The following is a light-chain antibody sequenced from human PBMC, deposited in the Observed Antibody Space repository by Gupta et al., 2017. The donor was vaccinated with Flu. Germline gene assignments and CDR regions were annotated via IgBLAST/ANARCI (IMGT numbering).Light chain of an antibody. V-gene: IGKV3-20*01. CDR3: QQYGNSPWT. J-gene: IGKJ1*01. Sequence: ERATLSCRASQSLRHTYLAWYQQKPGQAPRLLVFGASIRATGIPDRFSASGSGTDFTLTISKLEPEDFAVYYCQQYGNSPWTFGQGTKVEIK. CDR2: GAS. CDR1: QSLRHTY.